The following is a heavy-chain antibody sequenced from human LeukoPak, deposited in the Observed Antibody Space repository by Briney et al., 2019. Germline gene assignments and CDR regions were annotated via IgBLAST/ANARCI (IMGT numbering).Heavy chain of an antibody. Sequence: SQTLSLTCTVSGGSISSGSYYWSWIRQPAGKGLEWIGRIYTSGSTNYNPSLKSRVTISVDTSKNQFSLKLSSVTAADTAVYYCARGHRLKWELLRQYNWFDPWGQGTLVTVSS. D-gene: IGHD1-26*01. CDR2: IYTSGST. CDR1: GGSISSGSYY. CDR3: ARGHRLKWELLRQYNWFDP. V-gene: IGHV4-61*02. J-gene: IGHJ5*02.